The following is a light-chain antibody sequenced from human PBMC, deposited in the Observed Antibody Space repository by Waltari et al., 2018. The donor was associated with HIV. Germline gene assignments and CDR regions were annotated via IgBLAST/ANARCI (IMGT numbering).Light chain of an antibody. Sequence: QSALTQPASVSGSPGQSITLSCPGTSSDVGGYNYVSWFQQHPGKAPKRMIYEVSNRPSGVSNRFSGSKSGNTASLTISGLQAEDEADYYCSSYTTSSTLVFGGGTKLTV. CDR3: SSYTTSSTLV. V-gene: IGLV2-14*01. CDR2: EVS. CDR1: SSDVGGYNY. J-gene: IGLJ3*02.